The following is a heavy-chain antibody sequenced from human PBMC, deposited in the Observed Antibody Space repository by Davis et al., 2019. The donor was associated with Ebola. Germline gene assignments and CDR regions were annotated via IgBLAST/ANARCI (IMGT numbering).Heavy chain of an antibody. CDR2: INHSGST. V-gene: IGHV4-34*01. J-gene: IGHJ6*02. CDR3: ARGSCCSSTSCYYRYYYGMDV. CDR1: GGSFSGYY. Sequence: PSETLSLTCAVYGGSFSGYYWSWIRQPPGKGLEWIGEINHSGSTNYNPSLKSRVTISVDTSQNQFSLKLSSVTAADTAVYYCARGSCCSSTSCYYRYYYGMDVWGQGTTVTVSS. D-gene: IGHD2-2*01.